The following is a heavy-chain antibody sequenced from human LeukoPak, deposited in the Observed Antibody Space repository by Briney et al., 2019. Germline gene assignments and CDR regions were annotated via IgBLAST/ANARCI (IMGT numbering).Heavy chain of an antibody. V-gene: IGHV1-3*01. CDR3: ARTTAMVAIFDY. J-gene: IGHJ4*02. Sequence: ASVKVSCKASGYTFTTYAMHWVRQAPGQRLEWMGWINAGNGNTKYSQKFQGRVTITRVTSASTAYMELSSLRSEDTAVYYCARTTAMVAIFDYWGQGTLVTASS. CDR1: GYTFTTYA. D-gene: IGHD5-18*01. CDR2: INAGNGNT.